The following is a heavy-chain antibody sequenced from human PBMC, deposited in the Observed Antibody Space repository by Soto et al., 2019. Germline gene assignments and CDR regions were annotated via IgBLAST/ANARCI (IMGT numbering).Heavy chain of an antibody. J-gene: IGHJ4*02. Sequence: QVQLQESGPGLVKPSETLSLTCTVSGGSISSYYWSWIRQPPGKGLEWIGYIYYSGSTNYNPSLKSRVTISVDTSKNQFSLKLSSVTAADTAVYYCARSPQSSSWKYFDYWGQGTLVTVSS. CDR1: GGSISSYY. CDR2: IYYSGST. CDR3: ARSPQSSSWKYFDY. D-gene: IGHD6-13*01. V-gene: IGHV4-59*01.